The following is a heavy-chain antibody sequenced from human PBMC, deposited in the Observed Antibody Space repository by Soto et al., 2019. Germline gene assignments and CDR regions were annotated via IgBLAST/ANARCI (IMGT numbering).Heavy chain of an antibody. D-gene: IGHD3-22*01. CDR2: INPSGGST. J-gene: IGHJ1*01. CDR3: ARRHSSGNGYFQH. V-gene: IGHV1-46*01. Sequence: QVQLVQSGAEVKKPGASVKVSCKASGYTFTNYYMHWVRQAPGQGLEWVGMINPSGGSTSYAQKFHGRVTMTSDTSTSTVYMELSTLRSEDTSVYYCARRHSSGNGYFQHWGQGTLVTVSS. CDR1: GYTFTNYY.